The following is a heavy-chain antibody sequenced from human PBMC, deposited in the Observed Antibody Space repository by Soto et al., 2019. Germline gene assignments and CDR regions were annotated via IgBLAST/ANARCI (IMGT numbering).Heavy chain of an antibody. CDR1: GFTVSSNY. V-gene: IGHV3-53*02. D-gene: IGHD2-8*01. Sequence: EVQLVETGGGLIQPGGSLRLSSAASGFTVSSNYMSWVRQAPGKGLEWVSVIYSGGSTYYADSVKGRFTISRDNSKNTLYLQMNSLRAEDTAVYYCARMGEMGYCTNGVCRNFDYWGQGTLVTVSS. CDR2: IYSGGST. J-gene: IGHJ4*02. CDR3: ARMGEMGYCTNGVCRNFDY.